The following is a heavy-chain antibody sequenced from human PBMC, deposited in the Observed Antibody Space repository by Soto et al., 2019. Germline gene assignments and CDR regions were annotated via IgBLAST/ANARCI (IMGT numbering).Heavy chain of an antibody. Sequence: EVQLVESGGGLVKPGGSLRLSCAASGFTFSNAWMNWVRQAPGKGLEWVGRIKSKTDGGTTDYAAPVKGRFTISRDDSKNTLYLQMNSLKTEDTAVYYCTGRDYGDYPVEVGWGQGTLVTVSS. J-gene: IGHJ4*02. D-gene: IGHD4-17*01. CDR3: TGRDYGDYPVEVG. V-gene: IGHV3-15*07. CDR2: IKSKTDGGTT. CDR1: GFTFSNAW.